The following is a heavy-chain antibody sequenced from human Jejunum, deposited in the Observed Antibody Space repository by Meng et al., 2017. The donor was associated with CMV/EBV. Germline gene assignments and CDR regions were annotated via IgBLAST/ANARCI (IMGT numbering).Heavy chain of an antibody. V-gene: IGHV3-23*01. J-gene: IGHJ6*02. D-gene: IGHD3-10*01. CDR1: FNNYA. CDR3: ARGGVKVYYFNAMDV. Sequence: FNNYAMDWVRQAAGEGLQWVSAIGDSGDRTYYADSEKGRFTISRDNSKNTLYLQMNSLRAEDTAVYYCARGGVKVYYFNAMDVWGQGTPVTVSS. CDR2: IGDSGDRT.